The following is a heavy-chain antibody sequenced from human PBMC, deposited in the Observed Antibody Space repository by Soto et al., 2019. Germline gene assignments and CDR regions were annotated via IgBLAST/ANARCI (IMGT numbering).Heavy chain of an antibody. D-gene: IGHD5-18*01. V-gene: IGHV3-33*01. CDR3: ARGQEDTAMVTNYFDY. Sequence: PGGSLRLSCAASGFTFSSYGMHWVRQAPGKGLEWVAVIWYDGSNKYYADSVKGRFTISRDNSKNTLYLQMNSLRAEDTAVYYCARGQEDTAMVTNYFDYWGQGT. J-gene: IGHJ4*02. CDR1: GFTFSSYG. CDR2: IWYDGSNK.